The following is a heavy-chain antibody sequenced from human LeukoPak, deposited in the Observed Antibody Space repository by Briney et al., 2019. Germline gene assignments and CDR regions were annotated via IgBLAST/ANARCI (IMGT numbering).Heavy chain of an antibody. CDR3: AKDLHYYDSTSPSN. D-gene: IGHD3-22*01. J-gene: IGHJ4*02. Sequence: GGSLRLSCPASGFTFSNYVMSWVRQAPGKGLEWVSAISGSGGSTYYADSVKGRFTISRDNSKNTLYLQMNSLRAEDTAVYYCAKDLHYYDSTSPSNWGQGTLVTVSS. CDR1: GFTFSNYV. CDR2: ISGSGGST. V-gene: IGHV3-23*01.